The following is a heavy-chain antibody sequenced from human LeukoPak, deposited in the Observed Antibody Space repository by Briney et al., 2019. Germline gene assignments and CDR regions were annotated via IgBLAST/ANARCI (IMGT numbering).Heavy chain of an antibody. Sequence: TGGSLRLSCAASGFTFSSYPMHWVSQAPGKGTEWVAAILDDGGNRYYAESVTGRFTISRDNSKNTLYLQMSSLRFEDTAVYYCARGEAEQWLPSYYFDYWGQGTLVTVSS. CDR3: ARGEAEQWLPSYYFDY. CDR1: GFTFSSYP. D-gene: IGHD6-19*01. V-gene: IGHV3-30*15. J-gene: IGHJ4*02. CDR2: ILDDGGNR.